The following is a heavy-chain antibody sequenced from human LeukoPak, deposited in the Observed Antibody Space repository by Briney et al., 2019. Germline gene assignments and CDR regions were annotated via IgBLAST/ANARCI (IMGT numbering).Heavy chain of an antibody. J-gene: IGHJ4*02. CDR2: MYYSGST. CDR1: GASFSTYY. V-gene: IGHV4-59*12. D-gene: IGHD1-26*01. Sequence: PSETLSLTCTVSGASFSTYYWRWIRQPPGKGLEWIGYMYYSGSTNYNPSLKSRVTITVDTSKNQFSLKLSSGTAANTAVYYCGREGRGSTLLDNWGQGILVTVSS. CDR3: GREGRGSTLLDN.